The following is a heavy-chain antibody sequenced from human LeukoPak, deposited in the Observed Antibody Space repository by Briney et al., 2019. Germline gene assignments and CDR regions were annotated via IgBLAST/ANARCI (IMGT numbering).Heavy chain of an antibody. CDR2: IWYDGSNK. V-gene: IGHV3-33*06. J-gene: IGHJ6*03. Sequence: GGSLRLSCAASGFTFSSYGMHWVRQAPGKGLEWVAVIWYDGSNKYYADSVKGRFTISRDNSKNTLYLQMNSLRAEDTAVYYCAKDIVLMVYAIFYYYYRDVWGKGTRSPSP. D-gene: IGHD2-8*01. CDR1: GFTFSSYG. CDR3: AKDIVLMVYAIFYYYYRDV.